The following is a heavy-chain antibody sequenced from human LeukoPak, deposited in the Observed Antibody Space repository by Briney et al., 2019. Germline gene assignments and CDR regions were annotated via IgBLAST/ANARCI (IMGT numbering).Heavy chain of an antibody. CDR2: IYHSGST. Sequence: SETLSLTCAVSGGSISSGGYSWSWIRQPPGKGLEWIVYIYHSGSTYYNPSLKSRVTISVDRSKNQFSLKLSSVTAADTAVYYCARAGTTGDGYNSRPLGRLYYFDYWGQGTLVTVSS. V-gene: IGHV4-30-2*01. CDR3: ARAGTTGDGYNSRPLGRLYYFDY. D-gene: IGHD5-24*01. J-gene: IGHJ4*02. CDR1: GGSISSGGYS.